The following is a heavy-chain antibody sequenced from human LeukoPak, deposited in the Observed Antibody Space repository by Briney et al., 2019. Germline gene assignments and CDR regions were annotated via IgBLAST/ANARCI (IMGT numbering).Heavy chain of an antibody. V-gene: IGHV1-2*02. J-gene: IGHJ5*01. D-gene: IGHD3-3*01. CDR1: GFTLNAYY. CDR2: INPNSGRA. Sequence: ASVKVSFKASGFTLNAYYMHWVRQAPGQRLEWIGWINPNSGRANYVQKFQGRVNMTRDTSVSAVHMELSGLQSDDTAVYFCARDAYRFLRWNFDSWGQGTLITVSS. CDR3: ARDAYRFLRWNFDS.